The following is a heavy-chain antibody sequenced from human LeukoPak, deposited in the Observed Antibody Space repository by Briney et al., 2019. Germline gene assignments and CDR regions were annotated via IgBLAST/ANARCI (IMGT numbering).Heavy chain of an antibody. CDR1: GGTFSSYA. CDR3: ASQRMVRGVIISPFAFDI. V-gene: IGHV1-69*04. Sequence: SVKVSCKASGGTFSSYAISWVRQAPGQGLEWMGRIIPILGIANYAQKFQGRVTITADKSTSTAYMELSSLRSEDTAVYYCASQRMVRGVIISPFAFDIWGQGTMVTVSS. CDR2: IIPILGIA. D-gene: IGHD3-10*01. J-gene: IGHJ3*02.